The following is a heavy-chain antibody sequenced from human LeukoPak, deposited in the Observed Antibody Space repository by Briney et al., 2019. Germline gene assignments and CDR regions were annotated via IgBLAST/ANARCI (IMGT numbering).Heavy chain of an antibody. CDR2: INHSGST. V-gene: IGHV4-39*07. CDR1: GGSISSSSYY. CDR3: ARRNRGGAERYSGGSYLAPIHFDY. J-gene: IGHJ4*02. Sequence: SETLSLTCTVSGGSISSSSYYWGWIRQPPGKGLEWIGEINHSGSTNYNPSLKSRVTISVDTSKNQFSLKLSSVTAADTAVYYCARRNRGGAERYSGGSYLAPIHFDYWGQGTLVTVSS. D-gene: IGHD1-26*01.